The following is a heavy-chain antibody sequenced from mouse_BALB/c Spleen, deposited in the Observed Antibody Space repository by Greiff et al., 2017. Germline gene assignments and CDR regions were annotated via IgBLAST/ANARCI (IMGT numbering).Heavy chain of an antibody. CDR1: GYTFTSYN. Sequence: QVQLKQSGAELVRSGASVKMSCKASGYTFTSYNMHWVKQTPGQGLEWIGYIYPGNGGTNYNQKFKGKATLTADTSSSTAYMQISSLTSEDSAVYFCARSGWLLEGYYYAMDYWGQGTSVTVSS. J-gene: IGHJ4*01. V-gene: IGHV1-12*01. CDR3: ARSGWLLEGYYYAMDY. D-gene: IGHD2-3*01. CDR2: IYPGNGGT.